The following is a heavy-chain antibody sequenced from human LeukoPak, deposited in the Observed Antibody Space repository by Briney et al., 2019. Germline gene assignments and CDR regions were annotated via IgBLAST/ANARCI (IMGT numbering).Heavy chain of an antibody. D-gene: IGHD2-8*01. V-gene: IGHV3-21*01. J-gene: IGHJ5*02. CDR2: ISSSSSYI. CDR1: RFTFSSYS. Sequence: GGSLRLSCAASRFTFSSYSMNWVRQAPGKGLEWVSSISSSSSYIYYADSVKGRFTISRDNAKNSLYLQMNSLRAEDTAVYYCARGRMVSNNWFDPWGQGTLVTVSS. CDR3: ARGRMVSNNWFDP.